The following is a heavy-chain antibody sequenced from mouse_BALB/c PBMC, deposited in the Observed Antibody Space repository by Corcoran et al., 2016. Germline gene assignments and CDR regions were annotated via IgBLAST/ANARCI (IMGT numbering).Heavy chain of an antibody. CDR2: IIPNNGGS. J-gene: IGHJ3*01. D-gene: IGHD4-1*01. Sequence: EVLLQQSGPELVKPGASVKIPCKASGYTFTDYNMDWVKRSHGKSLEWIGDIIPNNGGSFYSQKFKDKATLTVDKSSTTAYMELRSLTSEDIAVYYCARRITGTGFAYWGQGTLVTVSA. CDR3: ARRITGTGFAY. CDR1: GYTFTDYN. V-gene: IGHV1-18*01.